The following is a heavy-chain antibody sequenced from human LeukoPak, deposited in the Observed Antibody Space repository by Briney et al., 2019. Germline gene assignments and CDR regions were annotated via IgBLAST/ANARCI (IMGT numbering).Heavy chain of an antibody. J-gene: IGHJ4*02. CDR3: ARHGVHGYTNGYFDY. V-gene: IGHV5-51*01. D-gene: IGHD5-18*01. CDR2: IYPGDSDT. CDR1: GYSFTSYW. Sequence: GESLKISCKGSGYSFTSYWIGWVRQMPGKGLEWMGIIYPGDSDTRYSPSFQGQVTISADKSISTAYLQWSSLKASDTAMYYCARHGVHGYTNGYFDYWGQGTLVTVSS.